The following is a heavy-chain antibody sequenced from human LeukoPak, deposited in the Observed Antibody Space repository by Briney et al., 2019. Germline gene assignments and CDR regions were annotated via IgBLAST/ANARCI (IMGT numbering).Heavy chain of an antibody. CDR2: INPNSGST. V-gene: IGHV1-46*01. CDR3: ARDPRPYNSGSSTPLYYFDY. CDR1: GYTFTGYY. J-gene: IGHJ4*02. D-gene: IGHD3-10*01. Sequence: ASVKVSCKACGYTFTGYYMYWVRQAAGQGLDWMGIINPNSGSTSYAQKVLGRVIMTRDMSTNTVYMELSSLRSEDTAVYYCARDPRPYNSGSSTPLYYFDYWGQGTLVTVSS.